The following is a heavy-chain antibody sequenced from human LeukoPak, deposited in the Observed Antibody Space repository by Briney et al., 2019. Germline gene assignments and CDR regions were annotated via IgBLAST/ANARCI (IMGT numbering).Heavy chain of an antibody. J-gene: IGHJ5*02. CDR3: AREAECSGGSCHSYGWFDP. D-gene: IGHD2-15*01. CDR2: ITPSGST. Sequence: PSETLSLTCVVYGGSFSGYFWSWIRQPPGKGLEWIGEITPSGSTNYSPSLKSRVTISLDTSTNQFSLTLGSVTAADTAVYYCAREAECSGGSCHSYGWFDPWGQGTQVIVSS. CDR1: GGSFSGYF. V-gene: IGHV4-34*01.